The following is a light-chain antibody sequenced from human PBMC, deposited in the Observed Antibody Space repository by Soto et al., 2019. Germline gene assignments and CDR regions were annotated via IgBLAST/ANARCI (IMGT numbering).Light chain of an antibody. CDR1: RSVRSY. Sequence: EIVLTQSPATLSLSPGERANISCRASRSVRSYLAWYKQKTGKAPKLLIYGASNRAAGIPARFSGNGSEKDLTLTISNLEPEDFAVYYCQQRYAWPPITFGQGTRLEIK. CDR3: QQRYAWPPIT. J-gene: IGKJ5*01. CDR2: GAS. V-gene: IGKV3-11*01.